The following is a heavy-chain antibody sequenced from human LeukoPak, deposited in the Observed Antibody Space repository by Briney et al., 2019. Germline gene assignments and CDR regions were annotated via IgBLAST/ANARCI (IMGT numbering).Heavy chain of an antibody. Sequence: ASVKVSCKASGYTFTGYDMHWVRQAPGKGLEWMGWINPNSGGTNYAQKFKGRVTMTRDTSINTAYMELSRLRSDDTAVYYCAREPSDCVGPKVYNWFDPWGQGTLVTVSS. CDR3: AREPSDCVGPKVYNWFDP. D-gene: IGHD1-26*01. CDR2: INPNSGGT. V-gene: IGHV1-2*02. J-gene: IGHJ5*02. CDR1: GYTFTGYD.